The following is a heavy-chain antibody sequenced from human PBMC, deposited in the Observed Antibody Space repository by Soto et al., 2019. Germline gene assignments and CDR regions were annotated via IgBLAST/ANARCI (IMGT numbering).Heavy chain of an antibody. CDR2: ISAYNGNT. CDR3: ARARRYDFWSRMDV. J-gene: IGHJ6*02. CDR1: GYTFTSYG. V-gene: IGHV1-18*01. D-gene: IGHD3-3*01. Sequence: QVQLVQSGAEVKKPGASVKVSCKASGYTFTSYGISWVRQAPGQGLEWMGWISAYNGNTNYAQKLQGRVTMTTDTTTSTAYMELRILRSDDTAVYYFARARRYDFWSRMDVWGQGTTVTVSS.